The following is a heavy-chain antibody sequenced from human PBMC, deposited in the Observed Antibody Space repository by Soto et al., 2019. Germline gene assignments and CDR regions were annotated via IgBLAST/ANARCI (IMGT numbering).Heavy chain of an antibody. CDR2: IIVGNGNT. CDR1: GYTFTSHA. J-gene: IGHJ4*02. CDR3: ARRTGGHDY. D-gene: IGHD3-10*01. V-gene: IGHV1-3*01. Sequence: QVQLVQSGAEVKKPGASVKVSCKASGYTFTSHAIHWVRQAPGQRPEWMGWIIVGNGNTKYSQTFQGRVTITRDTSASTVYMELSSLESEDTGVYYCARRTGGHDYWGQGTLVTVSS.